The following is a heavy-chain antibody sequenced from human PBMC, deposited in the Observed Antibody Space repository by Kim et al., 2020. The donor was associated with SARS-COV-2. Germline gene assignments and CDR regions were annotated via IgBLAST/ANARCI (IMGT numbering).Heavy chain of an antibody. CDR1: GITFSNFN. Sequence: GGSLRLSCAASGITFSNFNMNWVRQAPGKGLEWVSYISTSSTTIYYADSVKGRFTISRDNDKNSLYLQMNSLREEDTAVYYCARWQHGGPAEYFQHWGQGTLVTVPS. CDR2: ISTSSTTI. V-gene: IGHV3-48*02. CDR3: ARWQHGGPAEYFQH. D-gene: IGHD2-15*01. J-gene: IGHJ1*01.